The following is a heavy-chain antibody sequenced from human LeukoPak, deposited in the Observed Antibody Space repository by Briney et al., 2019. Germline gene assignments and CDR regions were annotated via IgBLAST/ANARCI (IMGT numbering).Heavy chain of an antibody. Sequence: GASLKVSCKASGYTFIIYGVTWVRQAPGQRPERRGWISPYNGNTNYAQKLQGRDTMTTDTSTNTAYMELWSLRSDDTAVYYCARHYDGSGSTLDYWGQGTLVTVSS. J-gene: IGHJ4*02. CDR2: ISPYNGNT. CDR3: ARHYDGSGSTLDY. D-gene: IGHD3-22*01. V-gene: IGHV1-18*01. CDR1: GYTFIIYG.